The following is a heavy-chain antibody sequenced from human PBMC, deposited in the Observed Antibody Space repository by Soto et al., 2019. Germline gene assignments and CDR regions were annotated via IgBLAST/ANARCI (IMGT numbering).Heavy chain of an antibody. V-gene: IGHV4-39*01. D-gene: IGHD6-13*01. CDR3: ARNGIAAVLLGSEKLYYFDY. Sequence: PSETLSLTCTVSGGSISSSSYYWGWIRQPPGKGLEWIGSIYYSGSTYYNPSLKSRVTISVDTSKNQFSLKLSSVTAADTAVYYCARNGIAAVLLGSEKLYYFDYWGQGTLVTVSS. CDR1: GGSISSSSYY. J-gene: IGHJ4*02. CDR2: IYYSGST.